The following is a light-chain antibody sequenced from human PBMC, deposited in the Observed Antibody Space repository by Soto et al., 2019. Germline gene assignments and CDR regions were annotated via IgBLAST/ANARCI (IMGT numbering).Light chain of an antibody. Sequence: QSVLTHPPSVSAAPGQQVTSSCSGGTSNIGNNYVSWYQQFPGTAPRLLIYDTNNRPSGIPDRFSGSKSGTSATLGITGLQTGDEAVYYCGAWDTTLSGVLFGGGTQLTVL. CDR1: TSNIGNNY. CDR3: GAWDTTLSGVL. V-gene: IGLV1-51*01. CDR2: DTN. J-gene: IGLJ2*01.